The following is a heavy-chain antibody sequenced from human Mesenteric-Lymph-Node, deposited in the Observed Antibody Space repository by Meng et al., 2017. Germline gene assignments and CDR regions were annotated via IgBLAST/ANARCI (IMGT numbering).Heavy chain of an antibody. CDR3: ARASYGSGSPLGESWFDP. CDR2: VVYSGTT. D-gene: IGHD3-10*01. CDR1: GGSISSSSYY. J-gene: IGHJ5*02. Sequence: EWAQGWVNLSGTLSLPCTVSGGSISSSSYYWAWIRQPPGEGLEWIGSVVYSGTTYYTSSLKSRVSISVDTSKNQFSLKLSSVTAADTAVYYCARASYGSGSPLGESWFDPWGQGTLVTVSS. V-gene: IGHV4-39*01.